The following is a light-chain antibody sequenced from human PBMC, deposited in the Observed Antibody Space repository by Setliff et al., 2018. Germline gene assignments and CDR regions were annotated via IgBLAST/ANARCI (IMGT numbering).Light chain of an antibody. CDR2: EVS. CDR1: GSDVGAYKF. V-gene: IGLV2-14*01. CDR3: TSYTISSTEV. J-gene: IGLJ1*01. Sequence: QSALTQPASVSGSPGQSIAVSCTGSGSDVGAYKFVSWYQQHPGKVPKLMIYEVSNRPSGVSNRFSGSKSGNTASLTISRLQTEDEADYYYTSYTISSTEVFGTGTKVT.